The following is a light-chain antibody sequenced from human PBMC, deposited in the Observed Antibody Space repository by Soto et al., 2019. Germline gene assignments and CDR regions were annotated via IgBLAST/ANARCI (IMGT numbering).Light chain of an antibody. J-gene: IGKJ1*01. Sequence: EIVLTQSPGTLSLSPGERASLSCRACESVSSSYLAWYQQKPGQAPRLRIYSASSRATGIPYRFSGSGSGTDFTLTIGSLEPEDFAVYYCQQYGSSPLTFGQGTKVDIK. CDR2: SAS. CDR3: QQYGSSPLT. CDR1: ESVSSSY. V-gene: IGKV3-20*01.